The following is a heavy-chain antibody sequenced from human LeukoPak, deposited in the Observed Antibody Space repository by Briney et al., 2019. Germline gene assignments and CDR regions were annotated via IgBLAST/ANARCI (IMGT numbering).Heavy chain of an antibody. CDR2: VKSKTDGGTA. Sequence: GGSLRLSCVASGFTFNNAWMSWVRRAPGKGLEWVGRVKSKTDGGTADYAAPVKGRFTISRDDSKNTLYLQMNSLKIEDTALYYCTTGTTYYDYVWGSYRRDYWGQGTLVTVSS. J-gene: IGHJ4*02. D-gene: IGHD3-16*02. V-gene: IGHV3-15*01. CDR3: TTGTTYYDYVWGSYRRDY. CDR1: GFTFNNAW.